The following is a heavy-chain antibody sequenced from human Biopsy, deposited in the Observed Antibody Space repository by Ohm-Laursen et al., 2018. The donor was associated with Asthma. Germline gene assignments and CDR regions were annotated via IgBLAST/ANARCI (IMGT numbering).Heavy chain of an antibody. D-gene: IGHD6-25*01. CDR2: ISSSGSTT. CDR3: ARVFESSEWGPFYHFGLDV. J-gene: IGHJ6*02. Sequence: GSLRLSCAAIGFSFSDYYMTWMRQAPGKGLEWVSSISSSGSTTYPAESVKGRFTISRDNAQKSLFLQMGSLRAEDTAIYYCARVFESSEWGPFYHFGLDVWGQGTTVAVSS. CDR1: GFSFSDYY. V-gene: IGHV3-11*01.